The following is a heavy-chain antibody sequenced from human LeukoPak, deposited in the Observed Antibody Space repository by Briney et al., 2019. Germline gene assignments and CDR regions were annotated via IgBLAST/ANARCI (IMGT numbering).Heavy chain of an antibody. CDR2: IYHSGST. J-gene: IGHJ6*03. Sequence: PSETLSLTCTVAGYSISSGYYWGWIRQPPGKGLEWIGSIYHSGSTYYNPSLKSRVTISVDTSKNQFSLKLSSVTAADTAVYYCARETSQKGAHYMDVWGKGTTVTISS. CDR1: GYSISSGYY. V-gene: IGHV4-38-2*02. CDR3: ARETSQKGAHYMDV. D-gene: IGHD3-16*01.